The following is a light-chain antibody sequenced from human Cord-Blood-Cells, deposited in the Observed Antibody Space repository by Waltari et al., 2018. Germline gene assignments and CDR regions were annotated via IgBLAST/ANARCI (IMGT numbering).Light chain of an antibody. CDR2: DAS. CDR3: SSYTSSSTYV. J-gene: IGLJ1*01. V-gene: IGLV2-14*01. Sequence: QSALTQPASGSGSPGPSITISCTGTSSDVGGYNYVPWYQQHPGKAPQRMIYDASKRPSGVSNRFSGSKSGNTASLTISGLQAEDEADYYCSSYTSSSTYVFGTGTKVTVL. CDR1: SSDVGGYNY.